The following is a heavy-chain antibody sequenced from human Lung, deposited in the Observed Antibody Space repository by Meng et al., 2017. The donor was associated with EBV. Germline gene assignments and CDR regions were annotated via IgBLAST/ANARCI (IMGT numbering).Heavy chain of an antibody. Sequence: EVPLLESGGALVQPGGSLILSCTVSGFSFNTYGVAWVRQAPGKGPEWVAGIGGSGGIINYADSVKGRFTISTDKSKNTLFLQMNSLRVEDTAIYYCAKSRGWDLLAWLDSWGHGTLVTVSS. D-gene: IGHD2-15*01. CDR1: GFSFNTYG. V-gene: IGHV3-23*01. J-gene: IGHJ5*01. CDR3: AKSRGWDLLAWLDS. CDR2: IGGSGGII.